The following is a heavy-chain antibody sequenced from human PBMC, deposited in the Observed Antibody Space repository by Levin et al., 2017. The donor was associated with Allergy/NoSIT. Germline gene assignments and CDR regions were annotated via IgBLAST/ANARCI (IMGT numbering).Heavy chain of an antibody. CDR1: GFTLTNYW. CDR3: ARDEPAAGRFNPFDY. CDR2: IQPNGIDK. Sequence: PGESLKISCAASGFTLTNYWMSWVRQAPGKGLEWVANIQPNGIDKYYVDSVKGRFTISRDTAKNSLYLQMNSLRAEDTAMYYCARDEPAAGRFNPFDYWGLGTLVTVSS. D-gene: IGHD2-2*01. V-gene: IGHV3-7*01. J-gene: IGHJ4*02.